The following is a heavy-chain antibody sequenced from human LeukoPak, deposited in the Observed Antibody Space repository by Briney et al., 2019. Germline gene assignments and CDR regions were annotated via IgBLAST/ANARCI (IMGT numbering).Heavy chain of an antibody. J-gene: IGHJ5*02. Sequence: GGSLRLSCAASGFIFSSYSMNWVRQAPGKGLQWVSSIRGGGAPVYADSVKGRFTISRDDFKSTVFLQMDSLRPEDTAVYYCARCTIGDGSGWCTWFAPWGQGTLVTVSS. D-gene: IGHD6-19*01. CDR1: GFIFSSYS. CDR3: ARCTIGDGSGWCTWFAP. CDR2: IRGGGAP. V-gene: IGHV3-23*01.